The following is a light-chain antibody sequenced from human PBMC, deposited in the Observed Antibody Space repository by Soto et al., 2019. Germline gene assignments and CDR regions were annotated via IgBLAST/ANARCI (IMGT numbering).Light chain of an antibody. Sequence: QSALTQPASVSGSPGQSITISCIGTSSDVGGHNYVSWYQQYPGKAPKLMIYDVSNRPSGVSSRFSGSRSGYTASLTISGLQAEDEADYYCSSYTSSSTVVFGGGTKVTVL. CDR2: DVS. V-gene: IGLV2-14*01. CDR1: SSDVGGHNY. CDR3: SSYTSSSTVV. J-gene: IGLJ2*01.